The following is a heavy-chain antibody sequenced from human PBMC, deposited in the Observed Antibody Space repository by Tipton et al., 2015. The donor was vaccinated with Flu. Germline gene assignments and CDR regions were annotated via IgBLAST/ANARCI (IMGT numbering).Heavy chain of an antibody. CDR2: INPNSGGT. V-gene: IGHV1-2*04. CDR1: GYTFTGYY. J-gene: IGHJ6*02. Sequence: QVQLVQSGAEVKKPGASVKVSCKASGYTFTGYYMHWVRQAPGQGLEWMGWINPNSGGTNYAQKFQGWVTMTRDTSISTAYMELSRLRSDDTAVYYCARGTTMVRGVIITDYYYGMDVWGQGP. D-gene: IGHD3-10*01. CDR3: ARGTTMVRGVIITDYYYGMDV.